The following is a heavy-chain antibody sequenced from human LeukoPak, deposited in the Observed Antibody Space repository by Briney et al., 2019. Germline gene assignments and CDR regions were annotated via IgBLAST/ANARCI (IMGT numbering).Heavy chain of an antibody. CDR3: AKRTAVAGRANAYFDY. D-gene: IGHD6-19*01. V-gene: IGHV3-30*18. J-gene: IGHJ4*02. CDR1: GFTFSNYG. CDR2: ISYDGSSR. Sequence: GGSLRLSCAASGFTFSNYGMYWVRQAPGKGLEWVAVISYDGSSRYYADSVKDRFTISRDNSKNTLYLQMNSLRAEDTAVYYCAKRTAVAGRANAYFDYWGQGTLVTVSS.